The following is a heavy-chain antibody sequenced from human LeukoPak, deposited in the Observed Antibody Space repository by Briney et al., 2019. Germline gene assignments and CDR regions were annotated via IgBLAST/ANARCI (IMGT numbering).Heavy chain of an antibody. CDR3: ARARDSSFDY. J-gene: IGHJ4*02. D-gene: IGHD6-13*01. CDR2: INHSGST. Sequence: SETLSLTCAVSGGSFSGYYWSWIRQPPGKGLEWIGEINHSGSTNYNPSLKSRVTISVDTSKNQFSLQLSSVTAADTAVYYCARARDSSFDYWGQGTLVTVSS. V-gene: IGHV4-34*01. CDR1: GGSFSGYY.